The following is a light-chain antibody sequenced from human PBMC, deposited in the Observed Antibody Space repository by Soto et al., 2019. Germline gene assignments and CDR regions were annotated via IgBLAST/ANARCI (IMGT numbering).Light chain of an antibody. CDR1: QSLLHTDGYNY. Sequence: DTVMTQSPLSLPVTPGEPASISCWSSQSLLHTDGYNYLDWYLQKPGQSPQLLIYLGSYRASGVPHRFSGSGSRTDFTLKISRLEAEDVGVYYGMQALQTPPTFGQGTKLEI. J-gene: IGKJ1*01. CDR2: LGS. V-gene: IGKV2-28*01. CDR3: MQALQTPPT.